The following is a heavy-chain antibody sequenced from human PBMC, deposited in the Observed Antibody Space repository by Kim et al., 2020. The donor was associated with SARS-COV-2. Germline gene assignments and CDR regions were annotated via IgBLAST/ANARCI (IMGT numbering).Heavy chain of an antibody. J-gene: IGHJ3*02. Sequence: RVTISVDTSKNQFSLKLSSVTAADTAVYYCARSDAYYDSSGYYYHDAFDIWGQGTMVTVSS. CDR3: ARSDAYYDSSGYYYHDAFDI. V-gene: IGHV4-34*01. D-gene: IGHD3-22*01.